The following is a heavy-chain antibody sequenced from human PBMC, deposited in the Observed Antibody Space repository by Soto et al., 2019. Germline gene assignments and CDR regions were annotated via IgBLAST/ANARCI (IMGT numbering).Heavy chain of an antibody. V-gene: IGHV3-66*01. CDR2: IYSGVST. D-gene: IGHD2-15*01. Sequence: EVQLVESGGGLVQPGGSLRLSCAASGFTVSSNYMNWVRQAPGKGLEWVSVIYSGVSTYYADSVKGRFTISRDNSKNTLYLQMNTLRAEDTAVYYCARGWWAHFDYWSQGTLVTVSS. CDR1: GFTVSSNY. CDR3: ARGWWAHFDY. J-gene: IGHJ4*02.